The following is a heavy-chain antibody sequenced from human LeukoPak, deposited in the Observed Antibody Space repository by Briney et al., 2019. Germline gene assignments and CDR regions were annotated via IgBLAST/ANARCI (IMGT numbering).Heavy chain of an antibody. Sequence: SETLSLTCAVYGGSFSGYYWSWIRQPPGKGLEWIGEINHSGSTNYNPSLKSRVTISVDTSKNQFSLRLSSVTAADTAVYYCARGVWYCSGGSCYKYYYYYMDVWGKGTTVTVSS. D-gene: IGHD2-15*01. V-gene: IGHV4-34*01. CDR3: ARGVWYCSGGSCYKYYYYYMDV. CDR1: GGSFSGYY. CDR2: INHSGST. J-gene: IGHJ6*03.